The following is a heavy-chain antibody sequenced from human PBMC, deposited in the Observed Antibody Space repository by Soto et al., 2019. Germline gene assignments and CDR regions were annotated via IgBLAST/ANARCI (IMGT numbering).Heavy chain of an antibody. CDR3: ARDGMVWFGDY. CDR1: GYTITIYA. D-gene: IGHD3-16*01. J-gene: IGHJ4*02. V-gene: IGHV1-3*01. Sequence: RASLKVSCKASGYTITIYAIHWVRQAPGQRLEWMGWINAGNGNTKYSQRFQDRVTITRDTSTSTAYMELRSLRSDDTAVYYCARDGMVWFGDYWGQGTLVTVSS. CDR2: INAGNGNT.